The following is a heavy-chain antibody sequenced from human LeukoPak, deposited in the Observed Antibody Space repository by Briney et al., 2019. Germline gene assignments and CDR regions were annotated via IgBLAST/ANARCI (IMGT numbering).Heavy chain of an antibody. J-gene: IGHJ4*02. CDR3: ARWGGSPRHFDY. CDR1: GFTFSNYW. D-gene: IGHD1-26*01. Sequence: GGSLRLSCAASGFTFSNYWMSWVRQAPGKGLEWVANINQDGSEEYYVDSLKGRFTVSRDNAKNSLYLQINSLRAEDTAVYYCARWGGSPRHFDYWGQGTLVTVSS. V-gene: IGHV3-7*01. CDR2: INQDGSEE.